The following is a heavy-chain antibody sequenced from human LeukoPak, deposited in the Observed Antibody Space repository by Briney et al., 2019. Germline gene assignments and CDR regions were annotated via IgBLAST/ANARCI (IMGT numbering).Heavy chain of an antibody. CDR2: INPSGGST. V-gene: IGHV1-46*01. D-gene: IGHD5-24*01. Sequence: ASVKVSCKASGYTFTSYYMHWVRQAPGQGLEWMGIINPSGGSTSYAQKFQGRVTMTRDMFTSTVYMELSSLRSEETAVYYCARVQDGYNAFDIWGQGTMVTVSS. CDR1: GYTFTSYY. CDR3: ARVQDGYNAFDI. J-gene: IGHJ3*02.